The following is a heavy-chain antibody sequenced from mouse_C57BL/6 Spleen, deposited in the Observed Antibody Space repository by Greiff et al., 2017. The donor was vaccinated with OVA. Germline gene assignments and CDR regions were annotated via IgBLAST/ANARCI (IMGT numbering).Heavy chain of an antibody. CDR2: INPYNGGT. J-gene: IGHJ3*01. CDR1: GYTFTDYY. CDR3: ARPYEYDGAWFAY. D-gene: IGHD2-4*01. V-gene: IGHV1-19*01. Sequence: EVQLQQSGPVLVKPGASVKMSCKASGYTFTDYYMNWVKQSHGKSLEWIGVINPYNGGTSYNQKFKGKATLTVDKSSSTAYMELNSLTSEDSAVYYCARPYEYDGAWFAYWGQGTLVTVSA.